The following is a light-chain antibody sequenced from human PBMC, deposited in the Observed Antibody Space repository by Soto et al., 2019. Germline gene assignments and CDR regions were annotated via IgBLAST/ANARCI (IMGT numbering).Light chain of an antibody. J-gene: IGKJ1*01. CDR3: QQYFSTPVT. CDR2: WAS. V-gene: IGKV4-1*01. Sequence: DIVMTQSPDSLAVSLGERATINCKSSRSVLYISNNNNYLAWYQQKPGQPPKLLIYWASTRESGVPDRFSGSGSGTDFTLTISSLQAEDVAVYYCQQYFSTPVTFGQGTKVEIK. CDR1: RSVLYISNNNNY.